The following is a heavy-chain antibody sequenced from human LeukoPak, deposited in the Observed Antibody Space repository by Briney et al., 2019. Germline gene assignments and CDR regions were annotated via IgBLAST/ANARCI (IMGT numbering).Heavy chain of an antibody. J-gene: IGHJ3*01. CDR2: VDSDGSDT. Sequence: GGSLRLSCAASGFTFTSHWMQWVRQGPGKGLVWVSRVDSDGSDTIYADSVKGRFTISRDNAKNTLYLQMNSLRAEDTAVYYCARGGYGHGFDVWGRGTMITVSS. V-gene: IGHV3-74*01. D-gene: IGHD2-15*01. CDR3: ARGGYGHGFDV. CDR1: GFTFTSHW.